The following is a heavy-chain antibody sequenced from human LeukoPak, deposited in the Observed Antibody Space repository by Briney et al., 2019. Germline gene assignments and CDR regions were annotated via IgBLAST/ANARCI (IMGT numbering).Heavy chain of an antibody. D-gene: IGHD3-16*01. CDR3: ARDGPRRYYFDY. V-gene: IGHV4-59*01. CDR1: GGSISGYY. CDR2: IYYSGST. J-gene: IGHJ4*02. Sequence: SETLSLTCTVSGGSISGYYWSWIRQPPGKGLEWIGYIYYSGSTNYNPSLKSRVTISVDTSKNQFSLKLSSVTAADTAVYYCARDGPRRYYFDYWGQGTLVTVSS.